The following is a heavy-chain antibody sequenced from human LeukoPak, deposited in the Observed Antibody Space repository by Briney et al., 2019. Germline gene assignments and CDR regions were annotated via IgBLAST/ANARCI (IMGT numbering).Heavy chain of an antibody. CDR3: ANPHCSSTSCYWFDP. CDR1: GFTFSSYA. CDR2: ITGSGSST. V-gene: IGHV3-23*01. J-gene: IGHJ5*02. D-gene: IGHD2-2*01. Sequence: GGSLRPSCAASGFTFSSYAMTWVRQAPGKGLEWVSTITGSGSSTYYADSVKGRFTISRDNSKNTLYLQMNSLTAEDTAVYYCANPHCSSTSCYWFDPWGQGTLVTVSS.